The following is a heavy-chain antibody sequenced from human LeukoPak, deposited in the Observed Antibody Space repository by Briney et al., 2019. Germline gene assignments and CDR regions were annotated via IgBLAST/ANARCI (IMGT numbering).Heavy chain of an antibody. J-gene: IGHJ6*03. CDR2: IYIGGST. D-gene: IGHD1-26*01. CDR1: GFSVSSNY. V-gene: IGHV3-53*01. Sequence: PGGSLRLSCAASGFSVSSNYMSWVRQAPGKGLEWVSVIYIGGSTYYADSVKGRFTISRDNSKNTLYLQMNSLRAEDTAVYYCARSKWERGHHYYYYIDVWGKGTTVTVSS. CDR3: ARSKWERGHHYYYYIDV.